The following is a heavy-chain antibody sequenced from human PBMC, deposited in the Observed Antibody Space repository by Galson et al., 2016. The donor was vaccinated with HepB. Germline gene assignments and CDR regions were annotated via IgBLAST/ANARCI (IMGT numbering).Heavy chain of an antibody. J-gene: IGHJ1*01. D-gene: IGHD3-22*01. Sequence: SLRLSCATSGFTFSSVWMSWVRQAPGKGLEWVANIKPDGSEKYYVDSLKGRFTISRDNAKNSLHLQMNSLRAEDTAVYYCALYYYDSSGFVEYFQQWGQGTRVTVSS. CDR2: IKPDGSEK. CDR1: GFTFSSVW. V-gene: IGHV3-7*03. CDR3: ALYYYDSSGFVEYFQQ.